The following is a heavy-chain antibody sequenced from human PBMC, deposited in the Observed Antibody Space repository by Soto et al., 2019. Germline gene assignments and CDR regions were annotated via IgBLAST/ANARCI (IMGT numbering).Heavy chain of an antibody. CDR2: FDPEDGET. J-gene: IGHJ5*02. D-gene: IGHD2-15*01. CDR1: GYTLTELS. V-gene: IGHV1-24*01. CDR3: AKDERVAARPDP. Sequence: VKVSCKVSGYTLTELSMHWVRQAPGKGLEWMGGFDPEDGETIYAQKFQGRVTMTEDTSTDTAYMELGSLRAEDTAVYYCAKDERVAARPDPWGQGTLVTVSS.